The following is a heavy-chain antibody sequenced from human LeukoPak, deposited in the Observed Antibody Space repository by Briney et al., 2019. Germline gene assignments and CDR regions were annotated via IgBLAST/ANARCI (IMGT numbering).Heavy chain of an antibody. J-gene: IGHJ4*02. CDR1: GGSIRYSSYY. Sequence: SETLSLTCSVAGGSIRYSSYYWTWIRQPPGKGPEWIGNIYSSGSTDYNPSLKSRVTMSVDTSKNEFSLRVNSVTAADTAVYYCGRDLEENGVTHWGLGTLVTVSS. V-gene: IGHV4-39*07. D-gene: IGHD4-17*01. CDR3: GRDLEENGVTH. CDR2: IYSSGST.